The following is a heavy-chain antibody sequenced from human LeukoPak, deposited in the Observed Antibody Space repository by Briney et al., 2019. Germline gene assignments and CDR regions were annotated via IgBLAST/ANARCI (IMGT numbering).Heavy chain of an antibody. CDR1: GYTFTSYA. CDR3: ARDEGTYYYDTSGYYDY. CDR2: ISAYNGNT. D-gene: IGHD3-22*01. Sequence: ASVKVSCKASGYTFTSYAMNWVRQAPGQGLEWMGWISAYNGNTNYAQKLQGRVTMTTDTSTSTAYMELRSLRSDDTAVYFCARDEGTYYYDTSGYYDYWGQGTLVTVSS. J-gene: IGHJ4*02. V-gene: IGHV1-18*01.